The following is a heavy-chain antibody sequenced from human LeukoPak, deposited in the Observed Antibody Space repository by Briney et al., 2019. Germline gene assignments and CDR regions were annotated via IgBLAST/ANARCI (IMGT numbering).Heavy chain of an antibody. CDR1: GFTFSSYA. CDR2: ISYDGSNK. J-gene: IGHJ4*02. V-gene: IGHV3-30-3*01. D-gene: IGHD5-24*01. Sequence: GGSLRLSCAASGFTFSSYAMHWVRQAPGKGLEWVAVISYDGSNKYYADSVKGRFTISRDNSKNTLYLQMNSLRAEDTAVYYCARDKATMNFDYWGQGTLVTASS. CDR3: ARDKATMNFDY.